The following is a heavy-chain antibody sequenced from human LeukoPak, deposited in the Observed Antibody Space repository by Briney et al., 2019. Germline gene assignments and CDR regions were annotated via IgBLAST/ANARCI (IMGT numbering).Heavy chain of an antibody. D-gene: IGHD6-13*01. Sequence: GGSLRLSCAASGFTVSSNYMSWVRQAPGKGLERVSVIYSGGSTYYADSVKGRFTISRDNSKNTLYLQMNSLRAEDTAVYYCAKDGSSWSFDYWGQGTLVTVSS. J-gene: IGHJ4*02. CDR1: GFTVSSNY. CDR3: AKDGSSWSFDY. CDR2: IYSGGST. V-gene: IGHV3-53*01.